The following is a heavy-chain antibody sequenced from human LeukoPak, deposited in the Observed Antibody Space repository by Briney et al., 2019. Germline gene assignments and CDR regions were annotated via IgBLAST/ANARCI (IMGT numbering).Heavy chain of an antibody. V-gene: IGHV4-59*01. Sequence: SETLSLTCTVSGGSISSYYWSWIRQPPGKGLEWIGYIYYSGSTNYNPSLKSRVTISVDTSKNQFSLKLSSVTAADTAVYYCARQRYYDILTGYDVWGQGTTVTVSS. J-gene: IGHJ6*02. D-gene: IGHD3-9*01. CDR2: IYYSGST. CDR1: GGSISSYY. CDR3: ARQRYYDILTGYDV.